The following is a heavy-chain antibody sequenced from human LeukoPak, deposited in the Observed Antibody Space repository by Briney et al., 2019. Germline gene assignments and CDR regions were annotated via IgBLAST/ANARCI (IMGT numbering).Heavy chain of an antibody. Sequence: GASVKVSCKASEYTFTSYYMHWVRQAPGQGLEWMGIINPSGGSTSYAQKFQGRVTMTRDMSTSTVYMELSSLRSEDTAVYYCARDPTTANPQGWFDPWGQGTLVTVSS. CDR3: ARDPTTANPQGWFDP. J-gene: IGHJ5*02. CDR1: EYTFTSYY. V-gene: IGHV1-46*01. D-gene: IGHD4-11*01. CDR2: INPSGGST.